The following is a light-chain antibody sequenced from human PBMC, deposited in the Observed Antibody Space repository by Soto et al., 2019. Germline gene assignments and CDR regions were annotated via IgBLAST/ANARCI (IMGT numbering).Light chain of an antibody. Sequence: DIQMTQSPYSLSTSVGDRVTITCRTSQSVSTYLNWYQQRPGKAPKLLIYGASSLQSGVPSRFSGSGSGTHFTLTISSLQPEDFATYYCQEGSTPLTVGGGTKVDSK. CDR2: GAS. J-gene: IGKJ4*01. V-gene: IGKV1-39*01. CDR3: QEGSTPLT. CDR1: QSVSTY.